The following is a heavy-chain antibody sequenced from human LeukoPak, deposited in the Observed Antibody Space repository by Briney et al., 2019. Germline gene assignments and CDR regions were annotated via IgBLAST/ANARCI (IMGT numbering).Heavy chain of an antibody. J-gene: IGHJ4*02. D-gene: IGHD6-13*01. CDR1: GRSFTSYY. CDR2: INDGGST. CDR3: ARAEVAAAGQPRNYYFDY. V-gene: IGHV4-34*01. Sequence: PSQCLSPAWAVDGRSFTSYYWSWIRQPPGKRLDWIGAINDGGSTNYNPSLKSRVTISVDTSTNQFSLKLSSVTAADTAVYYCARAEVAAAGQPRNYYFDYWGQGTLVTVSS.